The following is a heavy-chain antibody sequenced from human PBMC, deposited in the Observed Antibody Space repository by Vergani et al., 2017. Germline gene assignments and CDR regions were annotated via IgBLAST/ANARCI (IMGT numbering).Heavy chain of an antibody. Sequence: EVQLVESGGGLVKPGGSLRLSCAASGFTFSNYWMQWVRQAPGKGLMWVSRINSDGSITAYADSVKGRFTISRDNAQNTLYLQMNSLRVEDTGVYYCARARCIETCYMSNWLDSWGQGTLVTVSS. CDR1: GFTFSNYW. V-gene: IGHV3-74*02. CDR2: INSDGSIT. CDR3: ARARCIETCYMSNWLDS. J-gene: IGHJ5*01. D-gene: IGHD3-9*01.